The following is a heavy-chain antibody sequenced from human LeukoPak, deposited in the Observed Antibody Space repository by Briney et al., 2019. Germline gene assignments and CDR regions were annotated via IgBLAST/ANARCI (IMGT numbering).Heavy chain of an antibody. CDR1: GASITSYY. D-gene: IGHD2-21*02. CDR3: ARQVICGDDCNSEY. CDR2: MYFTGST. J-gene: IGHJ4*02. Sequence: SETLSLTCTVSGASITSYYWTWIRQPPGKGVEWRGYMYFTGSTDYNPSLKSRVTISEDKSKIQFSLSLNSVTAADTAVYYCARQVICGDDCNSEYWGQGILVTVSS. V-gene: IGHV4-59*08.